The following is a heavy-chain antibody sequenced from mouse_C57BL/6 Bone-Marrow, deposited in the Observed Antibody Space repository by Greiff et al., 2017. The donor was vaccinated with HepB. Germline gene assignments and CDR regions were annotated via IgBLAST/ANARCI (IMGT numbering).Heavy chain of an antibody. V-gene: IGHV5-16*01. Sequence: EVKLVESEGGLVQPGRSMKLSCTASGFTFSDYYMAWVRQVPEKGLEWVANINYDGSSTYYLDSLKSRFIISRDKAKNILYLQMSSLKSEDTATYYCARDVFTTVVPHWYFDVWGTGTTVTVSS. D-gene: IGHD1-1*01. CDR3: ARDVFTTVVPHWYFDV. J-gene: IGHJ1*03. CDR1: GFTFSDYY. CDR2: INYDGSST.